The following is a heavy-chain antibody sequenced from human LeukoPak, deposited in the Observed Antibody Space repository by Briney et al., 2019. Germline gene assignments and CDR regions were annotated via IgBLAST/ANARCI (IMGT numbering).Heavy chain of an antibody. Sequence: ASVKVSCKASGYTFTGYYMHWVRQAPGQGLEWMGWINPNSGGTDYAQKFQGRVTMTRDTSISTTYMELRSLRSGDTAVYYCARGPAAAGNVDYWGQGTLVTVSS. V-gene: IGHV1-2*02. CDR2: INPNSGGT. CDR3: ARGPAAAGNVDY. D-gene: IGHD6-13*01. J-gene: IGHJ4*02. CDR1: GYTFTGYY.